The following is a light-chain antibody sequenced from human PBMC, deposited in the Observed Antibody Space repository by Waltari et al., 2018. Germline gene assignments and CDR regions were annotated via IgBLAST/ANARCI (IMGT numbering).Light chain of an antibody. CDR1: QSVSSN. CDR3: QQYLSYPLT. Sequence: EIVMTQSPATLSVSPGERVTLSCRASQSVSSNLAWYQQKRGQAPRLLIYGASTRVTGIPARFSGSGSGTEFTLTISSLQPEDFATYYCQQYLSYPLTFGGGTKVEIK. J-gene: IGKJ4*01. V-gene: IGKV3-15*01. CDR2: GAS.